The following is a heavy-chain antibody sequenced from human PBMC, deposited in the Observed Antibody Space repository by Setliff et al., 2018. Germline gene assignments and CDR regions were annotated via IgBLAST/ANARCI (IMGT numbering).Heavy chain of an antibody. J-gene: IGHJ6*03. CDR3: ARAELICSSSCYAQSNYYNYMDV. D-gene: IGHD2-2*01. CDR2: ISNGGGAV. CDR1: GFTFSNYE. V-gene: IGHV3-48*03. Sequence: PGGSLRLSCVASGFTFSNYEFNWVRQAPGKGLEWISYISNGGGAVKYADSVKGRFTISRDNAKSSLYLQMNSLRAEDTAVYYCARAELICSSSCYAQSNYYNYMDVWGKGTTVTVSS.